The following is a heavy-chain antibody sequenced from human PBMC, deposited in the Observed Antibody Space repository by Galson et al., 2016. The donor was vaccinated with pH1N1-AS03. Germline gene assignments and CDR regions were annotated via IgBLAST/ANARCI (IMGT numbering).Heavy chain of an antibody. J-gene: IGHJ5*02. CDR2: ISYDGSNK. CDR1: GFTFSSYG. CDR3: AKDPASGEVWDILGALNWFDP. V-gene: IGHV3-30*18. Sequence: SLRLSCAASGFTFSSYGMHWVRQAPGKGLEWVAVISYDGSNKYYADSVKGRFTISRDNSKNTLSLQMNSLRAEDTAVYYCAKDPASGEVWDILGALNWFDPWGQGTLVTVSS. D-gene: IGHD1-26*01.